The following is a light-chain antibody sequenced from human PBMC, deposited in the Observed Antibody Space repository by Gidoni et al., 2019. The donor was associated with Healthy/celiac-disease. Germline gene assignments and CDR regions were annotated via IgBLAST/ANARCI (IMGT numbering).Light chain of an antibody. CDR2: LGS. CDR1: QSLLHSNGYNY. V-gene: IGKV2-28*01. Sequence: DIVMTQSPLSLLVTPGEPASISCRSSQSLLHSNGYNYLDWYLQKPGQSPQLLIYLGSNRASGVPDRFSGSGSGTDFTLKISTVEAEDVGVYYCMQALQTPWTFGQXTKVEIK. CDR3: MQALQTPWT. J-gene: IGKJ1*01.